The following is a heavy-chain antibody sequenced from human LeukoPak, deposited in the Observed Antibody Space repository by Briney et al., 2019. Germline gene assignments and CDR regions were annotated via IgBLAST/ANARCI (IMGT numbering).Heavy chain of an antibody. D-gene: IGHD3-22*01. V-gene: IGHV4-39*01. CDR3: ARHRTFTYYYDSSGRFPFDY. CDR2: ISSSGST. Sequence: PSETLSLTCTVSGSSISNSNHYWGWIRQPPGKGLEWIGSISSSGSTYYNPSLKSRVTISVDTSKNQFSLKLSSVTAADTAVYYCARHRTFTYYYDSSGRFPFDYWGQGTLVTVSS. CDR1: GSSISNSNHY. J-gene: IGHJ4*02.